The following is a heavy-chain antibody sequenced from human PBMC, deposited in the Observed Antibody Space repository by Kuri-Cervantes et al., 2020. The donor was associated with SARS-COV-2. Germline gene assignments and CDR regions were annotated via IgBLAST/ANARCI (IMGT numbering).Heavy chain of an antibody. CDR1: GGTFSSYA. V-gene: IGHV1-69*05. Sequence: SVKVSCKASGGTFSSYAISWVRQAPGQGLEWMGGIIPIFGTANYAQKFQGRVTMTRNTSISTAHMELSSLRSEDTAVYYCARGLASAYQLLFYVYHYYYMDVWGKGTTVTVSS. D-gene: IGHD2-2*01. CDR3: ARGLASAYQLLFYVYHYYYMDV. CDR2: IIPIFGTA. J-gene: IGHJ6*03.